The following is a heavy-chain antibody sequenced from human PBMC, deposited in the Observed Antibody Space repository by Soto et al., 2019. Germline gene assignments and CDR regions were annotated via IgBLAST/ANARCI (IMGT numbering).Heavy chain of an antibody. CDR1: GFTFSDYY. CDR3: ASSSWYPSGMDV. V-gene: IGHV3-11*06. CDR2: ISSSSSYT. Sequence: GGSLRLSCAASGFTFSDYYMSWIRQAPGKGLEWVSYISSSSSYTNYADSVKGRFTISRDNAKNSLYLQMNSLRAEDTAVYYCASSSWYPSGMDVWGQGTAVTVSS. D-gene: IGHD6-13*01. J-gene: IGHJ6*02.